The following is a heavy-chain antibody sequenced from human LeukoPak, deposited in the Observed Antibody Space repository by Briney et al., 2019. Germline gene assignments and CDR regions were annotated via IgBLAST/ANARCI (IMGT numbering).Heavy chain of an antibody. CDR2: IYYSGST. V-gene: IGHV4-59*01. Sequence: SETLSLTCTVSGGSISSYYWSWIRQPPGKGLEWIGYIYYSGSTNYNPSLKSRVTISVDTSKNQFSLKLSSVTAADTAVYYCAREAVVPAAEYYFDYWGQGTLVTVSS. J-gene: IGHJ4*02. D-gene: IGHD2-2*01. CDR3: AREAVVPAAEYYFDY. CDR1: GGSISSYY.